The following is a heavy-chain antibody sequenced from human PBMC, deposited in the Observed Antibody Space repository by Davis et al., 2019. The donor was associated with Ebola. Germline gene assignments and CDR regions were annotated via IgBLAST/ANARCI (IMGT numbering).Heavy chain of an antibody. V-gene: IGHV1-18*04. CDR1: GYTFTSYG. Sequence: AASVKVSCKASGYTFTSYGISWVRQAPGQGLEWMGWISVYNGNTNYAQKLQGRVTMTTDTSTSTAYMELRSLRSDDTAVYYCARDILRFLEWLLYRRDYYYYGMDVWGQGTTVTVSS. J-gene: IGHJ6*02. D-gene: IGHD3-3*01. CDR3: ARDILRFLEWLLYRRDYYYYGMDV. CDR2: ISVYNGNT.